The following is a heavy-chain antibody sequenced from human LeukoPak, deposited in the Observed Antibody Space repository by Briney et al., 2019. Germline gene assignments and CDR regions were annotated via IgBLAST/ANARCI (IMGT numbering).Heavy chain of an antibody. Sequence: HSGGSLRLSCAASGFTFSSYEMNWVRQAPGKGLEWVSYISSSGSNIYYADSVKGRFTISRDNAKNSLYLQMNSLRAEDTAVYYCAELGITMIGGVWGKGTTVTISS. D-gene: IGHD3-10*02. CDR1: GFTFSSYE. CDR3: AELGITMIGGV. J-gene: IGHJ6*04. V-gene: IGHV3-48*03. CDR2: ISSSGSNI.